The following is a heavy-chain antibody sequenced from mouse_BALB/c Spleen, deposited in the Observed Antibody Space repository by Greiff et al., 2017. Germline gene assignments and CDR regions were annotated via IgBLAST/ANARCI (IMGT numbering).Heavy chain of an antibody. CDR2: ISSGSSTI. V-gene: IGHV5-17*02. D-gene: IGHD2-2*01. J-gene: IGHJ2*01. CDR3: AREGLRRDFDY. Sequence: EVQRVESGGGLVQPGGSRKLSCAASGFTFSSFGMHWVRQAPEKGLEWVAYISSGSSTIYYADTVKGRFTISRDNPKNTLFLQMTSLRSEDTAMYYCAREGLRRDFDYWGQGTTLTVSS. CDR1: GFTFSSFG.